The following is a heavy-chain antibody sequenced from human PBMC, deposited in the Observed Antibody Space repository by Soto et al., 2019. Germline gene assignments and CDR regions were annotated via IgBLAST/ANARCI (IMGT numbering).Heavy chain of an antibody. CDR1: GGTFSGYA. V-gene: IGHV1-69*01. Sequence: QAQLMQSGAEVKKPGSSVKVSCKASGGTFSGYAINWVRQAPGQGLEWMGGIIPLLGIPDYGQKFQGRITIAADESTGTAYMDLRGLGSEDTAVYYCARDPRSITGTTSSEDFQHWGQGTLVSVSS. D-gene: IGHD1-20*01. CDR3: ARDPRSITGTTSSEDFQH. J-gene: IGHJ1*01. CDR2: IIPLLGIP.